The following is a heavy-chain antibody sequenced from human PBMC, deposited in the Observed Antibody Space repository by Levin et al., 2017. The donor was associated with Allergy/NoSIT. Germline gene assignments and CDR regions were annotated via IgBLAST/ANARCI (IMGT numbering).Heavy chain of an antibody. CDR1: GGSFSGYY. CDR3: ARGFHGIDLLWFGELLFDRGEYYFDY. CDR2: INHSGST. J-gene: IGHJ4*02. D-gene: IGHD3-10*01. Sequence: KTSETLSLTCAVHGGSFSGYYWSWIRQPPGKGLEWIGEINHSGSTNYKQSLKSRVTISVDTSKIPFSLKLSCVTAADTSFYYCARGFHGIDLLWFGELLFDRGEYYFDYWGQGTLVTVSS. V-gene: IGHV4-34*01.